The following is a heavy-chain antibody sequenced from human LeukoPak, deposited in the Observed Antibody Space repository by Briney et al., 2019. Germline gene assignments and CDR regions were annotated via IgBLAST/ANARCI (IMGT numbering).Heavy chain of an antibody. J-gene: IGHJ2*01. V-gene: IGHV4-34*01. Sequence: SEPLSRPCAVYGGSFSGYYWSWIRQPPGKGLEWIGEINHSGSTNYNPSLKRRVTISVDTSKNQFSLKLSSVTAADTAVYYCARGAAVAALYWYFDLWGRGTLVTVSS. CDR2: INHSGST. CDR3: ARGAAVAALYWYFDL. CDR1: GGSFSGYY. D-gene: IGHD6-19*01.